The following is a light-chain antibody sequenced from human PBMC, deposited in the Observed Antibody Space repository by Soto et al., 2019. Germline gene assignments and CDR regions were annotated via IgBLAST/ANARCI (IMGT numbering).Light chain of an antibody. J-gene: IGKJ1*01. CDR3: QQCGSSPS. CDR1: QSVSSSY. CDR2: DTS. Sequence: EIVLTQSPGTLSLSPGERATLSCRASQSVSSSYLAWYQQKPGQAPRLLIYDTSSRATGIPDRFSGSGSGTDFTLAISRLEPEDFAVYYCQQCGSSPSFGHWTKVELK. V-gene: IGKV3-20*01.